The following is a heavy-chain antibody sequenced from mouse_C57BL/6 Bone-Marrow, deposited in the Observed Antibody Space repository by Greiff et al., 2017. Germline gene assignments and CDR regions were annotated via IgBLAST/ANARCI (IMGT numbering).Heavy chain of an antibody. D-gene: IGHD3-2*02. CDR3: ARRWGQLRLRDHFDY. Sequence: EVQLQQSGPVLVKPGASVKMSCKASGYTFTDYYMNWVKQSHGKSLEWIGVINPYNGGTSYNQKFKGKATLTVDKSSSTAYMELNSLTSEDSAVYYCARRWGQLRLRDHFDYWGQGTTLTVSS. CDR1: GYTFTDYY. V-gene: IGHV1-19*01. CDR2: INPYNGGT. J-gene: IGHJ2*01.